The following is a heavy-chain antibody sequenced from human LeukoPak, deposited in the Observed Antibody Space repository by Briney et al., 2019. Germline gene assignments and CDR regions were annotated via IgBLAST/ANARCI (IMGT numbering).Heavy chain of an antibody. J-gene: IGHJ4*02. Sequence: SGTLSLTCAVSGGSISSSNWWSWVRQPPGKGLEWIGEINHSGSTNYNPSLKSRVTISVDTSKNQSSLKLSSVTAADTAVYYCARRRRVSYYFDYWGQGTLVTVSS. D-gene: IGHD1-1*01. CDR1: GGSISSSNW. CDR3: ARRRRVSYYFDY. CDR2: INHSGST. V-gene: IGHV4-4*02.